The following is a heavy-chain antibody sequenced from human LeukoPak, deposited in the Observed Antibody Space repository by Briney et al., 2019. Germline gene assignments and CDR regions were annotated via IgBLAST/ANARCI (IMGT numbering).Heavy chain of an antibody. CDR2: IKSKTFGGTT. J-gene: IGHJ4*02. V-gene: IGHV3-15*01. D-gene: IGHD3-16*01. CDR1: GFTFSNAW. CDR3: TTLGAFDY. Sequence: GGSLRLSCAASGFTFSNAWMSWVRQAPGKGLEWVGRIKSKTFGGTTDYAAPVKGRFTISRDDSKNTLYLHMNTLKTEDTAIYYCTTLGAFDYWGQGTLVTVSS.